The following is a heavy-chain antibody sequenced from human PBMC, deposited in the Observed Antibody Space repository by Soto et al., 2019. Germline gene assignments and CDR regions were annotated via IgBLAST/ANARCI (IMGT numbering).Heavy chain of an antibody. CDR2: ISPSGDYT. D-gene: IGHD2-21*02. CDR3: GRDGGDWGDVDY. J-gene: IGHJ4*02. CDR1: GYTFTSFH. V-gene: IGHV1-46*03. Sequence: QVQLVQSGAEVKKPGASVKVSCKASGYTFTSFHMHWVRQAPGQGLEWMGIISPSGDYTIYAQRFQGRVTVTRDASTSTVYMELSSLTSEDTAVYYCGRDGGDWGDVDYWGQGTLVTVSS.